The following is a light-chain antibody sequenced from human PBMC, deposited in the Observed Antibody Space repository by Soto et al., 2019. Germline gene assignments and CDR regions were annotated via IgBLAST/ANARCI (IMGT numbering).Light chain of an antibody. CDR2: DTN. CDR3: LISSGGARV. V-gene: IGLV7-46*01. J-gene: IGLJ3*02. Sequence: QAVVTQEPSLTVSLGGTVSLTCGSNTGAVTIGHYPYWFQQKPGQAPRTLVYDTNNRHSWTPARFSGSLLGGKAALTLSGAQPEDEADYYCLISSGGARVFGGGTKLTVL. CDR1: TGAVTIGHY.